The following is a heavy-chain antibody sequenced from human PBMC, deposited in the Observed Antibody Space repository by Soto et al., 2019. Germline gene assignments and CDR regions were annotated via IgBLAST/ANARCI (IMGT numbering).Heavy chain of an antibody. V-gene: IGHV3-30*18. Sequence: QVQLVESGGGVVQPGRSLRLSCAASGFTFSSYGMHWVRQAPGKGLEGVAVISYDGSNKYYADSVKGRFTISRDNSKNTLYLQRNSLRAEDTAVYYCAKEANAGVRFLEWLSNHDAFDIWVQGTMVTVSS. J-gene: IGHJ3*02. CDR2: ISYDGSNK. CDR3: AKEANAGVRFLEWLSNHDAFDI. CDR1: GFTFSSYG. D-gene: IGHD3-3*01.